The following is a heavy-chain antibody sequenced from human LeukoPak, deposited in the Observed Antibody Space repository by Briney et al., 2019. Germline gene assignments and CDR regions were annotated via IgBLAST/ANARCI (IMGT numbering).Heavy chain of an antibody. D-gene: IGHD2-21*01. Sequence: ASVKVSCKASGYSFTDYYMHWVRQAPGQGLEWMGWINLNSGDIKSAQKFQGRVTMTRDTSITTVYMEVSWLTSDDTAIYYCAKADRLHGGPYLIGPWGQGTLVTVSS. CDR2: INLNSGDI. J-gene: IGHJ5*02. V-gene: IGHV1-2*02. CDR1: GYSFTDYY. CDR3: AKADRLHGGPYLIGP.